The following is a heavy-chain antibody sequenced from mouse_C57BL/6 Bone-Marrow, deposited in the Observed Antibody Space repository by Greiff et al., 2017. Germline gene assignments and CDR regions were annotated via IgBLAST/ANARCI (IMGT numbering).Heavy chain of an antibody. Sequence: VQLQQSGAELVKPGASVKISCKASGYAFSSYWMNWVKQRPGKGLEWIGPIYPGDGDTNYNGKFKGKATLTADKSSSTADVQLSSLTSEDSAVYFCARNNVSPYAYWGQGTLVTVSA. D-gene: IGHD6-1*01. J-gene: IGHJ3*01. CDR2: IYPGDGDT. CDR1: GYAFSSYW. CDR3: ARNNVSPYAY. V-gene: IGHV1-80*01.